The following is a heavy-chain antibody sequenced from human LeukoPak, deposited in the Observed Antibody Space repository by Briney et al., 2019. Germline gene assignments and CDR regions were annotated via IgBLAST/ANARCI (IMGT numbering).Heavy chain of an antibody. CDR1: GFTFSSYA. Sequence: PGRSLRLSCAASGFTFSSYAMHWVRQAPGKGLEWVAVISYDGSNKYYADSVKGRFTISRDNSKNTLYLQMNSLRAEDTAVYYCARDEHWAFDIWGQGIMVTVSS. CDR2: ISYDGSNK. CDR3: ARDEHWAFDI. V-gene: IGHV3-30-3*01. D-gene: IGHD1/OR15-1a*01. J-gene: IGHJ3*02.